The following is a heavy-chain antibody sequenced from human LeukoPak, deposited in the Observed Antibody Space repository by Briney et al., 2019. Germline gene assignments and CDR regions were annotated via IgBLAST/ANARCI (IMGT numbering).Heavy chain of an antibody. J-gene: IGHJ6*03. CDR3: ARDLAVAASSSRKYYYYYMDV. CDR2: TYYRSKWYN. V-gene: IGHV6-1*01. CDR1: GDSVSSNSAA. Sequence: SQTLSLTCAISGDSVSSNSAAWNWIRQSPSRGLEWLGRTYYRSKWYNDYAVSVKSRITINPDTSKNQFSLQLNSVTPEDTAVYYCARDLAVAASSSRKYYYYYMDVWGKGTTVTVSS. D-gene: IGHD2-15*01.